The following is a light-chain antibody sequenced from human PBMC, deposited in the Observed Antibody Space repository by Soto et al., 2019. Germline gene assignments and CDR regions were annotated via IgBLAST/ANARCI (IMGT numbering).Light chain of an antibody. CDR1: SSDVGGYNY. V-gene: IGLV2-14*01. CDR2: DVS. J-gene: IGLJ1*01. CDR3: SSYTSSSTLYV. Sequence: QSVLTQPASVSGSPGQSITISCTGTSSDVGGYNYVSWYQQHPGKAPKLMIYDVSNRPSGVSNRFSGSKSGNTASLTISGLQSEDEADDYCSSYTSSSTLYVFGTGTKRTVL.